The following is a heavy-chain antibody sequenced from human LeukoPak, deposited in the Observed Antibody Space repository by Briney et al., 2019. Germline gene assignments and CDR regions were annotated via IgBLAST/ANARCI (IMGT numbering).Heavy chain of an antibody. V-gene: IGHV3-7*01. CDR1: GFTLSRYW. CDR3: ARGRRVPAAMGNWFDP. Sequence: GGSLRLSCAASGFTLSRYWMSSVRQAPGKGLEWVANIKQDGSEKYLVYYVKGRFTISRDNAKNTLYLQMNSLRGEDTAVCYCARGRRVPAAMGNWFDPWGQGTLVTVSS. J-gene: IGHJ5*02. D-gene: IGHD2-2*01. CDR2: IKQDGSEK.